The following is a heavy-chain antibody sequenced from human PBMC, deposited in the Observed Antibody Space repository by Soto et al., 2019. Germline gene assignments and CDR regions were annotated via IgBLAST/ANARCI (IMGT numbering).Heavy chain of an antibody. D-gene: IGHD3-10*01. Sequence: GESLKISCAASGFTFSSYAMHWVRQAPGKGLEWVAVISYDGSNKYYADSVKGRFTISRDNSKNTLYLQMNSLRAEDTAVYYCAIDLRHTGYFDYWGQGTLVTVSS. J-gene: IGHJ4*02. V-gene: IGHV3-30-3*01. CDR2: ISYDGSNK. CDR1: GFTFSSYA. CDR3: AIDLRHTGYFDY.